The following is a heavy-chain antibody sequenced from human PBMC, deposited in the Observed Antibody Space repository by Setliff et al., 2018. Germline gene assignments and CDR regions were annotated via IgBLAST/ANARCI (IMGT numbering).Heavy chain of an antibody. CDR3: ARESRYYYDNLGTLDY. CDR1: GGSISRCVYF. D-gene: IGHD3-22*01. J-gene: IGHJ4*02. CDR2: TYSSGST. Sequence: SETLSLTCTVSGGSISRCVYFWTWIRQPPGKGLEWIGYTYSSGSTYSNPSLKSRVSISVDTSKNQFSLKLSSVTAADTAVYYCARESRYYYDNLGTLDYWGQGTLVTVSS. V-gene: IGHV4-30-4*01.